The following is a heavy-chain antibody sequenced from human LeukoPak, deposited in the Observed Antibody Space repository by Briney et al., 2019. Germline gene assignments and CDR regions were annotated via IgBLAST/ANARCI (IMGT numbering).Heavy chain of an antibody. CDR3: ARDSGSRLDV. V-gene: IGHV6-1*01. CDR2: TDYRSKWYT. CDR1: GDSVSSNSAA. Sequence: SQTLSLTCAISGDSVSSNSAAWNWIRQSPSRGLEWLIRTDYRSKWYTDYAVSVKSRVIINPDTSKNHFSLQLSSVTPDDTAVYYCARDSGSRLDVWGQGTTVTVSS. J-gene: IGHJ6*02. D-gene: IGHD3-10*01.